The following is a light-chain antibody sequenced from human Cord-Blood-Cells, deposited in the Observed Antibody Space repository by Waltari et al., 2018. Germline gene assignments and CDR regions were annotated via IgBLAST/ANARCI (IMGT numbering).Light chain of an antibody. V-gene: IGLV3-25*02. CDR1: ALPTEH. Sequence: SSELPQPPSVSGSHGQTARTPCPGDALPTEHAYWYQQKPGQAPVLVIYKDSERPSGIPERFSGSSSGTTVTLTISGVQAEDEADYYCQSADSSGTYYVFGTGTKVTVL. CDR2: KDS. CDR3: QSADSSGTYYV. J-gene: IGLJ1*01.